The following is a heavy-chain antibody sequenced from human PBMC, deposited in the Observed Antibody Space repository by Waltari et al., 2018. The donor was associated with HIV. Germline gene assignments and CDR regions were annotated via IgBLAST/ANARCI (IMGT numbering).Heavy chain of an antibody. J-gene: IGHJ4*02. D-gene: IGHD2-8*01. CDR1: GDSVSSDSAA. CDR3: ARDSNGLDY. Sequence: HVQLLQSGPGLIASSQTLSITCAISGDSVSSDSAAWNWIRLSPSRGLEWLGRTYHRSKWFQLYAPSVRGRIRVDADSSVNHCSLELQSVTPEDTAVYYCARDSNGLDYWGQGTRVTVSS. CDR2: TYHRSKWFQ. V-gene: IGHV6-1*01.